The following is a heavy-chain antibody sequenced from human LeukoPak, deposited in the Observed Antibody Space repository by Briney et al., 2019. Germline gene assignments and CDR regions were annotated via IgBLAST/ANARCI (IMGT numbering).Heavy chain of an antibody. CDR3: ARDPRFLSKGAFDI. Sequence: ASVKVSCKASGYTFSSYAMHWVRQAPGQRLEWMEWINAGNGNTKYSQKFQGRVTITRDTSASTAYMELSSLRSEDTAVYYCARDPRFLSKGAFDIWGQGTMVTVSS. J-gene: IGHJ3*02. CDR1: GYTFSSYA. D-gene: IGHD3-3*01. CDR2: INAGNGNT. V-gene: IGHV1-3*01.